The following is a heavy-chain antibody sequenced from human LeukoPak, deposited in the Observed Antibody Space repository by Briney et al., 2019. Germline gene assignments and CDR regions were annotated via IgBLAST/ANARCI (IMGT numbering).Heavy chain of an antibody. CDR1: GFTFSSYA. CDR3: AKVWAHDGSGNPYWHFDL. J-gene: IGHJ2*01. V-gene: IGHV3-23*01. D-gene: IGHD3-10*01. CDR2: IRASGGAA. Sequence: GGSLRLSCAASGFTFSSYAMSWVRQAPGKGLEWVSAIRASGGAAYYADSVKGRFTISGDNSKNTLYLQMNSLRAEDTAVYYCAKVWAHDGSGNPYWHFDLWGRGTLVTVSS.